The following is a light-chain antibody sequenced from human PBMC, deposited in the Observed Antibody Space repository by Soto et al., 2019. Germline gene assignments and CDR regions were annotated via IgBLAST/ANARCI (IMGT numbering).Light chain of an antibody. CDR2: EVS. V-gene: IGLV2-8*01. J-gene: IGLJ2*01. Sequence: QSALTQPPSASGSPGQSVTISCTGTSSDVGGYNYVSWYQQHPGKAPKLMIYEVSKRPSGVPDRFSGSKSSNTASLTVSGLQAEDEADYYCSSYAGSNSPVVFGGGTKLTVL. CDR3: SSYAGSNSPVV. CDR1: SSDVGGYNY.